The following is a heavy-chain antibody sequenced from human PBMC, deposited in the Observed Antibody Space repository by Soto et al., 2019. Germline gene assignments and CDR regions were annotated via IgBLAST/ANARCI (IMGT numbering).Heavy chain of an antibody. V-gene: IGHV4-39*07. J-gene: IGHJ4*02. CDR3: ARVITMVRGVIHFDY. CDR1: GGSISSSSYY. CDR2: IYYSGST. D-gene: IGHD3-10*01. Sequence: SETLSLTCTVSGGSISSSSYYWGWIRQPPGKGLEWIGSIYYSGSTYYNPSLKSRVTISVDTSKNQFSLKLSSVTAADTAVYYCARVITMVRGVIHFDYWGQGTLVTVSS.